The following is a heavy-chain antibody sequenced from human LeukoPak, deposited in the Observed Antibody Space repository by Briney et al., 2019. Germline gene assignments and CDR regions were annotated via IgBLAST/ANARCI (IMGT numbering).Heavy chain of an antibody. CDR2: IYRGDSDT. D-gene: IGHD1-26*01. J-gene: IGHJ3*02. CDR1: GYSFTSYW. V-gene: IGHV5-51*01. Sequence: GESLKISCKGSGYSFTSYWIGWVRQMPGKGLEWMGIIYRGDSDTRYRPSSQGQVTISADKSISTAYLQWSSLKASDTAMYYCARPEVGATDAFDIWGQGTMVTVSS. CDR3: ARPEVGATDAFDI.